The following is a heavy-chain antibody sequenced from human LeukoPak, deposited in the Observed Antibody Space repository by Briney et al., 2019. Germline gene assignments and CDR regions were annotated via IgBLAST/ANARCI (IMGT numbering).Heavy chain of an antibody. CDR3: AKDRGYRFGCFDY. CDR1: GFTFSSYG. Sequence: GRSLRLSCAASGFTFSSYGMHWVRQAPGKGLEWVAFIRYDGSNKYYADSVKGRFTISRDNSKNTLYLQMNSLRAEDTAVYYCAKDRGYRFGCFDYWGQGTLVTVSS. D-gene: IGHD3-22*01. J-gene: IGHJ4*02. V-gene: IGHV3-30*02. CDR2: IRYDGSNK.